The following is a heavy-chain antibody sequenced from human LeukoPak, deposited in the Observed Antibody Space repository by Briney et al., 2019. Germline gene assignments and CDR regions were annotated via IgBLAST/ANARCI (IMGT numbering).Heavy chain of an antibody. V-gene: IGHV3-74*01. CDR1: GFTFSTYW. CDR3: ARGAGGLDY. J-gene: IGHJ4*02. CDR2: VNGGGTST. D-gene: IGHD6-13*01. Sequence: GGSLRLSCAASGFTFSTYWMHWVRQVPGKGLVWVSHVNGGGTSTGYVGSVKGRFTISRDNAKNMLYLQMNSLRADDTAVYYCARGAGGLDYWGQGILVTVSS.